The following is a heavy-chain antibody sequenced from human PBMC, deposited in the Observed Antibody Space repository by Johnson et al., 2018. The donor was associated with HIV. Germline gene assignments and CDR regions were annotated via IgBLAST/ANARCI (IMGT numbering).Heavy chain of an antibody. Sequence: QMQLVESGGGVVQPGRSLRLSCAASGFTFSSYAMHWVRQAPGKGLEWVAVISYDGSNKYYADSVKGRFHISRDNSKNTLYLQMNSLRAEDTAVYYCARVRGAFDIWGQGTMVTVSS. CDR2: ISYDGSNK. V-gene: IGHV3-30*04. J-gene: IGHJ3*02. CDR1: GFTFSSYA. CDR3: ARVRGAFDI.